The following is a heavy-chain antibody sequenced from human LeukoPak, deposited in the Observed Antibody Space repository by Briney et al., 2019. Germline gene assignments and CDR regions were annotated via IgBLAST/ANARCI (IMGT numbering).Heavy chain of an antibody. CDR1: GFTFSSYA. D-gene: IGHD1-26*01. Sequence: GGSLRLSCAASGFTFSSYAMSWVRQAPGKGLEWVSGISGSGGNTYYADSVKGRFTISRDNSKNTLYLQMNSLRAEDTAVYYCARGQPEGAYYFDYWGQGTLVTVSS. CDR3: ARGQPEGAYYFDY. J-gene: IGHJ4*02. CDR2: ISGSGGNT. V-gene: IGHV3-23*01.